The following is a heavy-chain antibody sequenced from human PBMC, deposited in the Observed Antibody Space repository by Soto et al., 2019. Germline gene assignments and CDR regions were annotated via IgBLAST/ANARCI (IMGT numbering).Heavy chain of an antibody. D-gene: IGHD4-4*01. J-gene: IGHJ4*02. CDR2: INIDGSST. CDR3: ARDIRNALDY. Sequence: EVQLVESGGGLVQPGGSLRLSCAASGFTFSTYWMHWARQAPGKGLVWVSRINIDGSSTSYADSVKGRFTISRDNAKNTLYLQMNSVRAEDTAVYYCARDIRNALDYWGQGNLVTVSS. CDR1: GFTFSTYW. V-gene: IGHV3-74*01.